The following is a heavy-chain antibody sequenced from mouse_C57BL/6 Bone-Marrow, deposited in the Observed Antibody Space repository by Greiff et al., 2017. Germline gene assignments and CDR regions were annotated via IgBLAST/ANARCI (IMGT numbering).Heavy chain of an antibody. Sequence: QVQLKESGSELRSPGSSVKLSCKDSDSEVFPIAYMSWVRQKPGHGFEWIGGILPSIGRTIYGEKFEEKATLDADTLSNTAYLELNSLTSDYSAIYYCARLWYYGGSYWCRGTLVTVSA. V-gene: IGHV15-2*01. CDR3: ARLWYYGGSY. J-gene: IGHJ3*01. CDR1: DSEVFPIAY. CDR2: ILPSIGRT. D-gene: IGHD1-1*01.